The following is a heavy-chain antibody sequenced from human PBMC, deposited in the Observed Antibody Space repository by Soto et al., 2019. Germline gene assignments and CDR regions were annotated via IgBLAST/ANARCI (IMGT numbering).Heavy chain of an antibody. J-gene: IGHJ4*02. CDR3: ARESGYYSDSSGYYWDY. Sequence: GASVKVSCKASGGTFSSYAISWVRQAPGQGLEWMGGIIPIFGTANYAQKFQGRVTITADESTSTAYMELSSLRSEDTAVYYCARESGYYSDSSGYYWDYWGQGTLVTVSS. V-gene: IGHV1-69*13. CDR1: GGTFSSYA. D-gene: IGHD3-22*01. CDR2: IIPIFGTA.